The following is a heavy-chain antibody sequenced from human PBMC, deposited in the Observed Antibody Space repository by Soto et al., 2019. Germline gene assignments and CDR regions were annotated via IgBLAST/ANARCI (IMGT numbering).Heavy chain of an antibody. V-gene: IGHV1-69*02. CDR1: GGTFSSYT. Sequence: QVPLVQSGAEVKKPGSSVKVSCKTSGGTFSSYTISWVRQAPGQGLEWMGRIIPILGIANYAQKFQGRVTITADKSTSTAYMELSSLRSEDTAVYYCARGYCSGGSCYSGRYYYYYMDVWGKGTTVTVSS. CDR2: IIPILGIA. D-gene: IGHD2-15*01. CDR3: ARGYCSGGSCYSGRYYYYYMDV. J-gene: IGHJ6*03.